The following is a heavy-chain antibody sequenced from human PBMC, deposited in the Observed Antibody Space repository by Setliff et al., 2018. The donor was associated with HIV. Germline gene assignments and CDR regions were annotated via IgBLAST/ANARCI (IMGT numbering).Heavy chain of an antibody. J-gene: IGHJ5*02. CDR1: GGSIGSGGYS. Sequence: SGTLSLTCAVSGGSIGSGGYSWSWIRQPPGRGLEWVGYIYHVGGTYYNPSLRSRVTISVDRSKNLFSLKLTSVTAADTAVYYCAKGPVSGVDLWGQGTLVTVSS. V-gene: IGHV4-30-2*01. CDR2: IYHVGGT. CDR3: AKGPVSGVDL. D-gene: IGHD2-15*01.